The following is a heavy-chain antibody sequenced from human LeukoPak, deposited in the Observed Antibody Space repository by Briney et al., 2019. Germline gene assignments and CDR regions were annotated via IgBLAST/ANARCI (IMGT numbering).Heavy chain of an antibody. J-gene: IGHJ5*02. Sequence: GGSLRLSCAASGFTFSSYWMHWVRQAPGKGLVWVSGINSDGSSTTYADSVKGRFTVSRDNAKNTLYLQMNSLRAEDTAVYYCARRDGYNLNWFDPWGQGTQVTVSS. D-gene: IGHD5-24*01. CDR1: GFTFSSYW. CDR3: ARRDGYNLNWFDP. V-gene: IGHV3-74*01. CDR2: INSDGSST.